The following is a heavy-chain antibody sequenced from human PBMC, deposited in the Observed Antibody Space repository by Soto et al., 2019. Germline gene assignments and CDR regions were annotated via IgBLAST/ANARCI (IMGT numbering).Heavy chain of an antibody. CDR3: GKGRLAGNFDY. V-gene: IGHV3-23*01. CDR1: GFTFNNYA. J-gene: IGHJ4*02. D-gene: IGHD6-13*01. CDR2: IRATSGST. Sequence: GSLRRSCAASGFTFNNYAMNWVRQAPVKGLEWVATIRATSGSTYYAESVKGRCTIAGDNFKNTLFLEMNGLRVDATAEYFCGKGRLAGNFDYWGEGSQVTVS.